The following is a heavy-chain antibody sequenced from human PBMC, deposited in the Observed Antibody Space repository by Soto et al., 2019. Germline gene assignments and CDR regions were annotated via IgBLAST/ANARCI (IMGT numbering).Heavy chain of an antibody. D-gene: IGHD4-17*01. CDR3: ARAPGATTVPLDY. CDR2: IYYSGST. J-gene: IGHJ4*02. V-gene: IGHV4-61*01. CDR1: GGSVSSGSYY. Sequence: TLSLTCTVSGGSVSSGSYYWSWIRQPPGKGLEWIGYIYYSGSTNYNPSLKSRVTISVDTSTNQFSLKLSSVTAADTAVYYCARAPGATTVPLDYWGQGTLVTVSS.